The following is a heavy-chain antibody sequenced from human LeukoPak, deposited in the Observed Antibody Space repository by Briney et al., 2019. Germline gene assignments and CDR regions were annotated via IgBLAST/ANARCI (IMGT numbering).Heavy chain of an antibody. D-gene: IGHD3-9*01. CDR1: GGTFSSYA. V-gene: IGHV1-69*13. Sequence: GASVKVSCKASGGTFSSYAISWVRQAPGQGLEWMGGIIPIFGTANYAQKLQGRVTITADESTSTAYMELSSLRSEDTAVYYCAREGEDDRAFDIWGQGTMVTVSS. J-gene: IGHJ3*02. CDR2: IIPIFGTA. CDR3: AREGEDDRAFDI.